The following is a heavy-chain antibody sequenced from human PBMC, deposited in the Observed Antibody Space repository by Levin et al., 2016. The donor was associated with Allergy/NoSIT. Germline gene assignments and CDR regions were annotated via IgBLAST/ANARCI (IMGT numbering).Heavy chain of an antibody. CDR3: ITSVVTPFAFDI. V-gene: IGHV3-73*01. D-gene: IGHD4-23*01. CDR2: VKSKANSYTT. J-gene: IGHJ3*02. Sequence: GESLKISCAASGFTFSGSAIHWARQASGKGLEWVGRVKSKANSYTTTYAASVRGRFTISRDDSKNTAYLQMNSLNSEDTAVYYCITSVVTPFAFDIWGQGTMVTVSS. CDR1: GFTFSGSA.